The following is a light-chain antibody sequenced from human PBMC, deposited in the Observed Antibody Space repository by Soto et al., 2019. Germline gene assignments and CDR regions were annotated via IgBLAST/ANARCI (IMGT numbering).Light chain of an antibody. CDR3: VSHISVAYRSIYV. J-gene: IGLJ1*01. Sequence: QSVLTQPASVSGSPGQSITISCTGTSSDIGTYNYVSWYQQHPGKAPKVIIYEVSNRPSGVSNRFSGSKSGNTASLTISGLQAEDEADYYCVSHISVAYRSIYVFGTGTKVTVL. V-gene: IGLV2-14*01. CDR1: SSDIGTYNY. CDR2: EVS.